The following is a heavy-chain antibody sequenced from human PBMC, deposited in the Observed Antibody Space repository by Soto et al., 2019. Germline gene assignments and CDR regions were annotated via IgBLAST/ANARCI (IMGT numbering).Heavy chain of an antibody. CDR3: ARATRHAFDI. CDR2: ISYDGSNK. D-gene: IGHD2-15*01. Sequence: PGGSLRLSCAASGFTFSSYAMHWVRQAPGKGLEWVAVISYDGSNKYYADSVKGRFTISRDNSKNTLYLQMNSLRAEDTAVYYCARATRHAFDIWGQGTMVTVSS. V-gene: IGHV3-30-3*01. J-gene: IGHJ3*02. CDR1: GFTFSSYA.